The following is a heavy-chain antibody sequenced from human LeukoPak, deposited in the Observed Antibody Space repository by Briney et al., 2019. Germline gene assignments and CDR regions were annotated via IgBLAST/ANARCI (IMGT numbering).Heavy chain of an antibody. CDR3: ARDRYCSSTSCYSYYYYGMDV. J-gene: IGHJ6*02. V-gene: IGHV3-23*01. D-gene: IGHD2-2*01. Sequence: GGSLRLSCVGSGFTFSSCAMIWVRQTPGKGLEWVSVISGTGGTTYDADSVKGRFTISRDNSKNTLYLQMNSLRAEDTAVYYCARDRYCSSTSCYSYYYYGMDVWGQGTTVTVSS. CDR2: ISGTGGTT. CDR1: GFTFSSCA.